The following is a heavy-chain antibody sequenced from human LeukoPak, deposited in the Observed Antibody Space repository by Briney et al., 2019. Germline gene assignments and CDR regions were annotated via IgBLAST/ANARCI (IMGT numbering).Heavy chain of an antibody. V-gene: IGHV3-33*01. CDR1: GFTFSNYG. CDR2: IWPDGSNK. J-gene: IGHJ4*02. D-gene: IGHD6-19*01. Sequence: GGSLRLSCAASGFTFSNYGLHWVRQAPGKGLEWVAVIWPDGSNKYYAGSVKGRFTISRDNSKNTLYLQMNSLRAEDTAVYYCASEGVAVAGTPFDYWGQGTLVTVSS. CDR3: ASEGVAVAGTPFDY.